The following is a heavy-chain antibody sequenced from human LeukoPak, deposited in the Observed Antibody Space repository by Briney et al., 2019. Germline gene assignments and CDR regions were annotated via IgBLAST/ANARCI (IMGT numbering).Heavy chain of an antibody. CDR1: GFTFSSYS. CDR2: ISGSGGST. CDR3: ARGHSGWYDY. Sequence: GGSLRLSCAASGFTFSSYSMSWVRQAPGKGLEWVSAISGSGGSTYYADSVKGRFTISRDNSKNTLYLQMNSLRAEDTAVYYCARGHSGWYDYWGQGTLVTVSS. D-gene: IGHD6-19*01. V-gene: IGHV3-23*01. J-gene: IGHJ4*02.